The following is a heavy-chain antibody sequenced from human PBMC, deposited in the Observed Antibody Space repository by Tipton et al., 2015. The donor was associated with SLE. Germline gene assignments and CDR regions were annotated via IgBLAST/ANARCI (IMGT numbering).Heavy chain of an antibody. Sequence: TLSLTCAVSGGSISSGGYSWSWIRQPPGKGLEWIGYIYYSGSTYYNPSLKSRVTISVDTSKNQFSLKLSSVTAADTAVYYCARAFGSWYGSAFDIWGQGTMVTVSS. CDR3: ARAFGSWYGSAFDI. CDR2: IYYSGST. D-gene: IGHD6-13*01. CDR1: GGSISSGGYS. V-gene: IGHV4-30-2*01. J-gene: IGHJ3*02.